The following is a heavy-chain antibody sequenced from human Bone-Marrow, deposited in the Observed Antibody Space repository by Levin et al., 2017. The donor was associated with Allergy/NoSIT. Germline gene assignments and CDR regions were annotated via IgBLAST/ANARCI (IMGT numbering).Heavy chain of an antibody. V-gene: IGHV1-69*06. CDR3: AREGGGNSVFGPYYYGMDV. J-gene: IGHJ6*02. CDR1: GGTFSSYA. D-gene: IGHD4-23*01. CDR2: IIPIFGTA. Sequence: SVKVSCKASGGTFSSYAISWVRQAPGQGLEWMGGIIPIFGTANYAQKFQGRVTITADKSTSTAYMELSSLRSEDTAVYYCAREGGGNSVFGPYYYGMDVWGQGTTVTVSS.